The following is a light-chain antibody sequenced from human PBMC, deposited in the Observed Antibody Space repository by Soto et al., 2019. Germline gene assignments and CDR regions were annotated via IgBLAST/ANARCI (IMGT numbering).Light chain of an antibody. J-gene: IGKJ1*01. CDR1: LSVNSRY. CDR2: GSS. Sequence: EIVLTQSRGTLSLSPRERAALSCRASLSVNSRYLAWYQQKPGQAPRLLIYGSSSMATGMPDRFSGSGSGTDVTLTISRREEDDVAAYYYRQYGSTSPRTFGQGTKVDIK. CDR3: RQYGSTSPRT. V-gene: IGKV3-20*01.